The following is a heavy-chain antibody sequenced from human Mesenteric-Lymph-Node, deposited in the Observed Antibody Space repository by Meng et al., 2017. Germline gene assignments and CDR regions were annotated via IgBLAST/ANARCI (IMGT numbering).Heavy chain of an antibody. CDR1: GGSISSFNW. J-gene: IGHJ5*02. Sequence: REPGPGRVKPSQSRSLTCAVSGGSISSFNWWTWVRQPPGKGLEWIGEIYHSGCTNYNPSLKSRVTISVDKSKNQFSLKLSSVTAADTAVYYCARVAAAGNEWFDPWGQGTLVTVSS. CDR2: IYHSGCT. D-gene: IGHD6-13*01. CDR3: ARVAAAGNEWFDP. V-gene: IGHV4-4*02.